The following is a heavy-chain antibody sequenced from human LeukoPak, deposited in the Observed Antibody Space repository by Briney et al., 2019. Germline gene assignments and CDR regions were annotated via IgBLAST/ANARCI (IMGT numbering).Heavy chain of an antibody. J-gene: IGHJ4*02. CDR2: IRYDGSNK. CDR3: ARAMVRGVPFDY. CDR1: GFTFSSYG. Sequence: GGSLRLSCAASGFTFSSYGMHWVRQAPGKGLEWVAFIRYDGSNKYYADSAKGRFTISRDNSRNTLYVQISSLRVEDTAVYYCARAMVRGVPFDYWGQGTLVTVSS. D-gene: IGHD3-10*01. V-gene: IGHV3-30*02.